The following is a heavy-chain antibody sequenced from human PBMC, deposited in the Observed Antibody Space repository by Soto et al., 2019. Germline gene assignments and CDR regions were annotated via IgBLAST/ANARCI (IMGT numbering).Heavy chain of an antibody. CDR3: ARGWDEKTADGYNLIED. CDR1: GFTFSSYW. CDR2: INSGGSGT. D-gene: IGHD5-12*01. J-gene: IGHJ4*02. V-gene: IGHV3-74*01. Sequence: GWSLRLSCAASGFTFSSYWMHLVRQAPGKGLVWVSSINSGGSGTSYADSVKGRFTISRDNAKKTLYLQMNSLRAEDTAVYYCARGWDEKTADGYNLIEDWGQGTLVTVSS.